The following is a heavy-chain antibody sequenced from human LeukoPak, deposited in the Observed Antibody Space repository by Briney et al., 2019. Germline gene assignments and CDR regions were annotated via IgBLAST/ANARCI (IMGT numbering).Heavy chain of an antibody. V-gene: IGHV4-34*01. CDR1: GGSFSGYY. J-gene: IGHJ5*02. CDR3: ARGIVVVVAATINWFDP. D-gene: IGHD2-15*01. CDR2: INHSGST. Sequence: SETLSLTCAVYGGSFSGYYWSWIRQPPGKGLEWIGEINHSGSTNYNPSLKSRVTISVDTSKNQFSLRLSSVTAADTVVYYCARGIVVVVAATINWFDPWGQGTLVTVSS.